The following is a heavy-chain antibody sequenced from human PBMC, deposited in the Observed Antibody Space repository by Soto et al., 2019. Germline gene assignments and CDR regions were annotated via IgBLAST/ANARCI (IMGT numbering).Heavy chain of an antibody. CDR2: GDYSGST. CDR3: ARRTYCSGGSCYPGTDAFDI. Sequence: QVQLQESGPGLVKPSETLSLTCTVAGGSISSYYWSWIRQPPGKGLEWMGYGDYSGSTNYNPSLKCRLTISVDTSKHQFSLKLSSVTAADTAVYYCARRTYCSGGSCYPGTDAFDIWGQGTMVTVSS. D-gene: IGHD2-15*01. V-gene: IGHV4-59*08. CDR1: GGSISSYY. J-gene: IGHJ3*02.